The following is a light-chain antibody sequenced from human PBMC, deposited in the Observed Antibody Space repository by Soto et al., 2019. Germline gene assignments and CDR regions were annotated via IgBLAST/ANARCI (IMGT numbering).Light chain of an antibody. CDR1: SSDVGGYNY. J-gene: IGLJ2*01. CDR3: SSYTSSNTVV. Sequence: QSALTQPASVSGSPGQSITISCTGTSSDVGGYNYVSWYQQHTDKAPKLLIYDVSNRPSGGSNRFSGSKSGNTASLTISGLKADDEADYYCSSYTSSNTVVFGGGTKLTVL. V-gene: IGLV2-14*01. CDR2: DVS.